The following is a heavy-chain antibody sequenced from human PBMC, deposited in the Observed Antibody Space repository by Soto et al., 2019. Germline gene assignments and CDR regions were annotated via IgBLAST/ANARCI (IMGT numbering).Heavy chain of an antibody. Sequence: QVQLVQSGAEVKKPGASVKVSCKASGYTFASYAISWMRQAPGQGLEWMGWISAYNGNTNYAQKLQGRVTMTTDTTTTTAYMELRSLRSDATAVYSCARDPPPPDYWGQGTLVTVSS. CDR1: GYTFASYA. V-gene: IGHV1-18*01. J-gene: IGHJ4*02. CDR3: ARDPPPPDY. CDR2: ISAYNGNT.